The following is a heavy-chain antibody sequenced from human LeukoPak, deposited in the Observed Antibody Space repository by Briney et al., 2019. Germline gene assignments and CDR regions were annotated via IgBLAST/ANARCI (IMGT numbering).Heavy chain of an antibody. Sequence: SETLSLTCTVSGGSISSYYWSWIRQPAGKGLEWIGRIYTSGSTNYNPSLKSRVTMSVDTSKNQFSLKLSSVTAADTAVYYCARLDCSSTSCSFDYWGQGTLVTVSS. J-gene: IGHJ4*02. D-gene: IGHD2-2*01. CDR2: IYTSGST. CDR3: ARLDCSSTSCSFDY. V-gene: IGHV4-4*07. CDR1: GGSISSYY.